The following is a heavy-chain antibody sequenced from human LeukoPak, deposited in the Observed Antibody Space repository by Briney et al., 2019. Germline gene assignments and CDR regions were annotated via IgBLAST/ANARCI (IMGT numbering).Heavy chain of an antibody. CDR3: ARGDYYDSSGFYHDAFDI. J-gene: IGHJ3*02. D-gene: IGHD3-22*01. Sequence: PGGSLRLSCAASGFTFSDYWKSWVRQAPGKGLEWVANIKQDGSEKYYVDSVKGRFTISRDNAKNSLYLQMNSLRAEDTAVYYCARGDYYDSSGFYHDAFDIWGQGTMVTVSS. CDR2: IKQDGSEK. CDR1: GFTFSDYW. V-gene: IGHV3-7*01.